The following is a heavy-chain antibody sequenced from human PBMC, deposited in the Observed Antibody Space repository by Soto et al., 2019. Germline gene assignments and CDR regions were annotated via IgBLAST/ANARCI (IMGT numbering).Heavy chain of an antibody. CDR2: IYDAGTT. CDR3: ARGPSGDKIDY. J-gene: IGHJ4*02. V-gene: IGHV4-30-4*01. D-gene: IGHD7-27*01. Sequence: QVQLQESGPRLVSPSQTLSLTCTVSGGSLSSAAYCWSWIRQSPDKGLEWIGHIYDAGTTYSSPSLKGRVTISADTSETQFSLKLSSVSAADTAVYYCARGPSGDKIDYWGQGIQVTVSS. CDR1: GGSLSSAAYC.